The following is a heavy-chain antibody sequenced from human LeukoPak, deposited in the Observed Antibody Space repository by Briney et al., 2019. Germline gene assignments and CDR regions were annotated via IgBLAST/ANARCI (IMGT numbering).Heavy chain of an antibody. CDR1: GGSISSYY. CDR2: IYTSGST. CDR3: ARAHPRDWYFDL. Sequence: SETLSLTCTVSGGSISSYYWSWIRQPPGKGLEWIGYIYTSGSTNYNPSLKSRVTISVDTSKSQFSPKLSSVTAADTAVYYCARAHPRDWYFDLWGRGTLVTVSS. J-gene: IGHJ2*01. V-gene: IGHV4-4*09.